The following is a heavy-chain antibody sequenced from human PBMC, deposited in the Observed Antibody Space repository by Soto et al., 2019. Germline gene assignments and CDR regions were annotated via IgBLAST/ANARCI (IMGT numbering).Heavy chain of an antibody. CDR1: GASVSGGYYY. CDR3: ARESGSYYPHYYRMDV. CDR2: IDYSGST. Sequence: PSETLSLTCTVSGASVSGGYYYWSWIRQPPGKGLEWIAYIDYSGSTNYNPSLKSRVTISVDTSNNRFSLKLSSVTAADTAVYYCARESGSYYPHYYRMDVCGQRTTVTGSS. V-gene: IGHV4-61*01. J-gene: IGHJ6*02. D-gene: IGHD1-26*01.